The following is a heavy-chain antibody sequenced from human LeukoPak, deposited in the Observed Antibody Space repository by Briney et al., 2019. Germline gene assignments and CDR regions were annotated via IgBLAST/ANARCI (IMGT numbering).Heavy chain of an antibody. CDR3: ARDYYDSSGDAEYFQH. CDR1: GYTFTNYG. V-gene: IGHV1-18*01. J-gene: IGHJ1*01. D-gene: IGHD3-22*01. CDR2: ISAYNGNT. Sequence: GASVKVSCKASGYTFTNYGFSWVRQPPGQGLEWMGWISAYNGNTNYAQKLQGRVTMTTDTSKSTAYMELRSQRSNDAAVDFYARDYYDSSGDAEYFQHWGQGTLVTVSS.